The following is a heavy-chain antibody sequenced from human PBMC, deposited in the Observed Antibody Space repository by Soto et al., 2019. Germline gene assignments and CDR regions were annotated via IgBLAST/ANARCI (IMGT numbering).Heavy chain of an antibody. D-gene: IGHD3-16*01. CDR3: ARTFIQGGFDS. V-gene: IGHV3-15*07. CDR1: GFTFSKAW. CDR2: IKSKTDGGTT. Sequence: EVQLVESGGGLVKPGGSLRLSCAASGFTFSKAWMNWVRQAPGKGLEWVGRIKSKTDGGTTDYAAPVKGRFTISRDDSKNTLYVQMNSLKTEDTAVYYCARTFIQGGFDSWGQGTLVAVSS. J-gene: IGHJ4*02.